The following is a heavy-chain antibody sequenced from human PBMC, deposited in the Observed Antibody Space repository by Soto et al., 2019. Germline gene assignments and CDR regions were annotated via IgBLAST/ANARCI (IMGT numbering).Heavy chain of an antibody. J-gene: IGHJ6*02. CDR1: GFTFSSYG. D-gene: IGHD3-10*01. CDR3: TRSMVSDYYYYYGMDV. V-gene: IGHV3-33*01. CDR2: IWYDGSNK. Sequence: GGSLRLSCAASGFTFSSYGMHWVRQAPGKGLEWVAVIWYDGSNKYYADTVKGRFTISRDNSKKTLYLQMNSLRAEDTAVYYCTRSMVSDYYYYYGMDVWGQGTTVTVSS.